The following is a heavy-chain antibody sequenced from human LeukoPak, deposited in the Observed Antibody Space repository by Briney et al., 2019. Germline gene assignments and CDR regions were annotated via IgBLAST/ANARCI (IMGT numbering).Heavy chain of an antibody. Sequence: PSETLSLTCTVSGGSISSGDYYWSWIRQPPGKGLEWIGYIYYSGSTYYNPSLKSRVTISVDTSKNQFSLKLSSVTAADTAVYYCASQNYDYVWGSYLWWGQGTLVTVSS. V-gene: IGHV4-30-4*01. D-gene: IGHD3-16*02. CDR2: IYYSGST. CDR3: ASQNYDYVWGSYLW. CDR1: GGSISSGDYY. J-gene: IGHJ4*02.